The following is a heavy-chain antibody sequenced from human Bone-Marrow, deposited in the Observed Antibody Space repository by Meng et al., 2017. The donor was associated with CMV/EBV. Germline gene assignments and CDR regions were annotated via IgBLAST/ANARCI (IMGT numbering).Heavy chain of an antibody. CDR2: IYHSGST. Sequence: SETLSLTCTVSGYSISSGYYWGWIRQPSGKGLEWIGSIYHSGSTYYNPSLKSRVTISVDTSKNQFSLKLSSVTAADTAVYYCARGLVVPAPYGMDVWGQGTTVTVSS. D-gene: IGHD2-2*01. V-gene: IGHV4-38-2*02. J-gene: IGHJ6*02. CDR3: ARGLVVPAPYGMDV. CDR1: GYSISSGYY.